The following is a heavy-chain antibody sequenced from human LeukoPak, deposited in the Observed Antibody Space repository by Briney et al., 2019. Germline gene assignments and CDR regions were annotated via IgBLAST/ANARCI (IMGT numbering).Heavy chain of an antibody. CDR1: GGSISSSSYY. CDR3: ARFGYSSSSGY. CDR2: IYYSGST. V-gene: IGHV4-39*01. Sequence: SETLSLTCTVSGGSISSSSYYWGWIRQPPGKGLEWIGSIYYSGSTYYNPSLKSRVTISVDTSKNQFSLKLSSVTAADTAVYYCARFGYSSSSGYWGQGTLVTVSS. J-gene: IGHJ4*02. D-gene: IGHD6-6*01.